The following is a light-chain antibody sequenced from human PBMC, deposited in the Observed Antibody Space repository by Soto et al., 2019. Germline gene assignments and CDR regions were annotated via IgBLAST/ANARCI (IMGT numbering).Light chain of an antibody. CDR1: QSVSSN. Sequence: EIVMTQSPATLSVSPGERATLSCRASQSVSSNLAWYQQKPGQAPRLLIYGASTRATGVPARFSGSGSGTEFTLTISSLQSEDFAVYYCQHHNDRVKTFGQGTKLEIK. V-gene: IGKV3-15*01. CDR2: GAS. J-gene: IGKJ2*01. CDR3: QHHNDRVKT.